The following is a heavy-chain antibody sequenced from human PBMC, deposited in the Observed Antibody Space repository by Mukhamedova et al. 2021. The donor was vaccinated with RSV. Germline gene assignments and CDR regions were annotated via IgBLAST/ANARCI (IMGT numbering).Heavy chain of an antibody. CDR2: GNT. D-gene: IGHD5-18*01. Sequence: GNTKYSQKFQGRVTITRDIAASTAHMELSSLRSEDTAVYHCARGGENTYGYLDHWGQGTLVTVSS. V-gene: IGHV1-3*01. CDR3: ARGGENTYGYLDH. J-gene: IGHJ4*02.